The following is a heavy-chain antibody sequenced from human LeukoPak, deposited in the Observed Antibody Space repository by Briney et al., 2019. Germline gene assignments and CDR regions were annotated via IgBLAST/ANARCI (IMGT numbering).Heavy chain of an antibody. CDR2: ISSSGSTI. V-gene: IGHV3-48*03. D-gene: IGHD4-23*01. Sequence: PGGSLRLSCAASGFTFSSYEMNWVRQAPGKGLEWVSYISSSGSTIYYADSVKGRFTISRDNAKNSLCLQMNSLRAEDTAVYYCARISYGGNSDDYWGQGTLVTVSS. CDR1: GFTFSSYE. J-gene: IGHJ4*02. CDR3: ARISYGGNSDDY.